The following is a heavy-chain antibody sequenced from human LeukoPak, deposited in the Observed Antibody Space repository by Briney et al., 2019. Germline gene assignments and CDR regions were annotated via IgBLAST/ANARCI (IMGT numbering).Heavy chain of an antibody. J-gene: IGHJ5*02. CDR1: GFTFSSYG. CDR2: ISYDGSNK. Sequence: PGGSLRLSCAASGFTFSSYGMHWVRQAPGKGLEWVAVISYDGSNKYYADSVKGRFTISRDNSKNTLYLQMNSPRAEDTAVYYCARDQGYTTLVSNWFDPWGQGTLVTVSS. CDR3: ARDQGYTTLVSNWFDP. V-gene: IGHV3-30*03. D-gene: IGHD5-24*01.